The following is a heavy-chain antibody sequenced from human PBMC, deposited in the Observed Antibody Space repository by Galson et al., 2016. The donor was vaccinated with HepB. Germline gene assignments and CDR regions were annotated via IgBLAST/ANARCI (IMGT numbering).Heavy chain of an antibody. D-gene: IGHD2/OR15-2a*01. Sequence: SLRLSCAGSGFSLSNSAMHWVRQAPGKGLEWVAKISYDAKNVYYAESLRGRSAISRDYSKNALYLEINSLRVEGTAVYYCAADATTIVTAFDYWGQGTLVTVSS. CDR2: ISYDAKNV. CDR1: GFSLSNSA. V-gene: IGHV3-30*03. CDR3: AADATTIVTAFDY. J-gene: IGHJ4*02.